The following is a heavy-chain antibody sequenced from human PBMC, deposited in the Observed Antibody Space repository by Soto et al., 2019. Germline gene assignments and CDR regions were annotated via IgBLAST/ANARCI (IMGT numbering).Heavy chain of an antibody. CDR3: ARGVGSSPPQY. J-gene: IGHJ4*02. CDR2: IYASGSP. CDR1: GGSVSFYY. Sequence: SETLSLTCTISGGSVSFYYWSWIRQSTGQGLEWIGYIYASGSPYYNPSLRSRVTISADTSKNQISLKLTSPTAADTAVYYCARGVGSSPPQYWGRGTLVTVSS. D-gene: IGHD1-26*01. V-gene: IGHV4-59*02.